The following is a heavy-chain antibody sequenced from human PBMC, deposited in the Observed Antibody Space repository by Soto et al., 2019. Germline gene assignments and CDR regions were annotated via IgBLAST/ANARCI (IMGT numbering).Heavy chain of an antibody. CDR1: GYSFFAYW. Sequence: GASLKISGKASGYSFFAYWIGWARYVPRKGLELMRTFYAGHSHNRYSPSVEGQITMSADKSINTVYLHWTSLKPSDTAMYYCARQPPHDSSALYNWGQGTLVTVSS. D-gene: IGHD6-19*01. CDR2: FYAGHSHN. CDR3: ARQPPHDSSALYN. V-gene: IGHV5-51*01. J-gene: IGHJ4*02.